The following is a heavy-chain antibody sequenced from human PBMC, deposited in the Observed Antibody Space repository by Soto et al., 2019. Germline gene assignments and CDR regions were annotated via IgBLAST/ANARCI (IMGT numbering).Heavy chain of an antibody. CDR2: ISYDGSNK. Sequence: GGSLRLSCAAAGFTFSSYAMHWVRQAPGKGLEWVAVISYDGSNKYYADSVKGRFTISRDNSKNTLYLQMNSLRAEDTAVYYCAKDFEILTIYYYYGMDVWGQGTTVTVSS. D-gene: IGHD3-9*01. CDR1: GFTFSSYA. CDR3: AKDFEILTIYYYYGMDV. V-gene: IGHV3-30*18. J-gene: IGHJ6*02.